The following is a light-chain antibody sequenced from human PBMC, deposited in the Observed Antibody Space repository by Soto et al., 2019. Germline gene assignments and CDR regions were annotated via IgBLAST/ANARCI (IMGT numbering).Light chain of an antibody. CDR1: RSIDSW. V-gene: IGKV1-5*03. J-gene: IGKJ1*01. CDR3: QHYSGSSPWT. CDR2: KAS. Sequence: DIQMTQSPSTLSASVGDRVTITCRASRSIDSWLAWFQQKPGKAPEVLIYKASSLKTGVPLRFSGSGSGTEFTLTISSLQPDDFATYYCQHYSGSSPWTFGQGTKVEIK.